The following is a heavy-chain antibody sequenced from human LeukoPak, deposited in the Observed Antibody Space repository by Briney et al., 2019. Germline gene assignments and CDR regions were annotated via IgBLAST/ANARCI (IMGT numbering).Heavy chain of an antibody. V-gene: IGHV1-69*05. CDR2: IIPIFGTA. CDR3: ARPYYGSGSYSNVYFQH. D-gene: IGHD3-10*01. J-gene: IGHJ1*01. CDR1: GGTFSSYA. Sequence: SVKVSCKASGGTFSSYAISWVRQAPGQGLEWMGRIIPIFGTANYAQKFQGRVTITTDESTSTAYMELSSLRSEDTAVYYCARPYYGSGSYSNVYFQHWGQGTLVTVSS.